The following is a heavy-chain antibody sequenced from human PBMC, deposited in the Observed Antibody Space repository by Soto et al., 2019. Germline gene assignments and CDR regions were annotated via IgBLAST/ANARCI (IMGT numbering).Heavy chain of an antibody. V-gene: IGHV3-72*01. CDR3: ARVRLGVVTRYFDY. J-gene: IGHJ4*02. D-gene: IGHD3-10*01. CDR2: IRNKANSYGT. Sequence: PGGSLRLSCVASGFTFSEHYMDWARQAPGKGLEWVGRIRNKANSYGTEYAASVKGRFTISRDDSSNSLYLQMNSLKVEDTAVYYCARVRLGVVTRYFDYWGQGALVTVSS. CDR1: GFTFSEHY.